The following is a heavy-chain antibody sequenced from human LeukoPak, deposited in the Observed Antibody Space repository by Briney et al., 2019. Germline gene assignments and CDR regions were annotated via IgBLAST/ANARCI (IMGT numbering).Heavy chain of an antibody. V-gene: IGHV3-30*18. Sequence: GGSLRLSCAASGFTFSSYGMHWVRQAPGKGLEWVAVISFDGSNKYYVDSVKSRFTISRDNSKNTLYLQMNSLRAEDTAVYYCVKISDTDSSGWTYWGQGTLVTVSS. CDR3: VKISDTDSSGWTY. J-gene: IGHJ4*02. CDR1: GFTFSSYG. D-gene: IGHD6-19*01. CDR2: ISFDGSNK.